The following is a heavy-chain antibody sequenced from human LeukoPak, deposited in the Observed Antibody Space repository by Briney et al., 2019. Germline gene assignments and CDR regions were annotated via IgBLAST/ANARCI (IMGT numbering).Heavy chain of an antibody. CDR1: GFTLSSFW. CDR2: IKQDGSEK. CDR3: ARSTAGFDY. J-gene: IGHJ4*02. Sequence: GGFLRLSCAASGFTLSSFWISWVRQAPGKGLEWVANIKQDGSEKYYVDSVKGRFTISRDNAKNSLYLRMNSLRAEDTAVHYCARSTAGFDYWGQGTLVTVSS. D-gene: IGHD2-2*01. V-gene: IGHV3-7*03.